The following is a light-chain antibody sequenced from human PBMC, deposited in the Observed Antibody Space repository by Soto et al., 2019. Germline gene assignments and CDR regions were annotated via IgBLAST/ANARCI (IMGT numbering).Light chain of an antibody. CDR1: RGISSY. CDR2: AAS. Sequence: IQLTQSPSSLSASVGDRVTITCRASRGISSYLAWYQQKPGKAPKLLIYAASTLQSGVPSTFSGSASGTDFTLTISSLQPEDFATYFCQQLDSYPITFGQGTRLETK. V-gene: IGKV1-9*01. J-gene: IGKJ5*01. CDR3: QQLDSYPIT.